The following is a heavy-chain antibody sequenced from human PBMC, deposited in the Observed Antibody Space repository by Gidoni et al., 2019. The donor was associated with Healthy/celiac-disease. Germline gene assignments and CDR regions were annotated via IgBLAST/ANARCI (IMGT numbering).Heavy chain of an antibody. CDR1: GFTFSSYC. Sequence: QVQLVESGGGVVQPGRSLRLSCAASGFTFSSYCMHWVRQAPGKGLEWVAVISYDGSNKYYADSVKGRFTISRDNSKNTLYLQMNSLRAEDTAVYYCAKDEVLRGTALWYYYYGMDVWGQGTTVTVSS. CDR2: ISYDGSNK. J-gene: IGHJ6*02. D-gene: IGHD3-3*01. V-gene: IGHV3-30*18. CDR3: AKDEVLRGTALWYYYYGMDV.